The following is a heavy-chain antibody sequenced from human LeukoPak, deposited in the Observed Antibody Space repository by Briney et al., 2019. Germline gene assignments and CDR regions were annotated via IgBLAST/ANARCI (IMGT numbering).Heavy chain of an antibody. Sequence: GGSLRLSCAASGFTFSSYAMHWVRQAPGKGLEWVAVISYDGSNKYYADSVKGRFTISRDNSKNTLYLQMNSLRAEDTAVYYCARDLNIVVVPAALYLRGHWFDPWGQGTLVTVSS. J-gene: IGHJ5*02. CDR2: ISYDGSNK. CDR1: GFTFSSYA. CDR3: ARDLNIVVVPAALYLRGHWFDP. D-gene: IGHD2-2*01. V-gene: IGHV3-30-3*01.